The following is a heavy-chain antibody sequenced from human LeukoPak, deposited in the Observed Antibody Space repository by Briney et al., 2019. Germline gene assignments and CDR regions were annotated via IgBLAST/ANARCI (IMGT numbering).Heavy chain of an antibody. Sequence: ASVKVSCKASGGTFSSYAISWVRQAPGQGLEWMGGIFPIFGTANYAQKFQGRVTITADESTSTAYMELSSLRSEDTAVHYCARAWAYCSSTSCHYDAFDIWGQGTMVTVSS. CDR3: ARAWAYCSSTSCHYDAFDI. V-gene: IGHV1-69*13. CDR1: GGTFSSYA. D-gene: IGHD2-2*01. J-gene: IGHJ3*02. CDR2: IFPIFGTA.